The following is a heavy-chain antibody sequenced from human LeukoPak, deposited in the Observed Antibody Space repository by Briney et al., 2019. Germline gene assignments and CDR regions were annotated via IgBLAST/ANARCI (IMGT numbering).Heavy chain of an antibody. CDR3: ARASRYPYYDFWSGYSGAGFDP. CDR1: GYTFTSYG. D-gene: IGHD3-3*01. Sequence: ASVKVSCKASGYTFTSYGISWVRQAPGQGLEWMGWINAYNGNTNYAQKLQGRVTMTTDTSTSTAYMELRSLRSDDTAVYYCARASRYPYYDFWSGYSGAGFDPWGQGTLVTVSS. J-gene: IGHJ5*02. V-gene: IGHV1-18*01. CDR2: INAYNGNT.